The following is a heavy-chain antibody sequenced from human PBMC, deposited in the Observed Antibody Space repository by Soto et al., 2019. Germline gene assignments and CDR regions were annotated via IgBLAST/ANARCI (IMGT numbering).Heavy chain of an antibody. CDR1: GFTFTSSA. V-gene: IGHV1-58*01. CDR2: IVVGSGNT. Sequence: SVKVSCKASGFTFTSSAVQWVRQARGQRLEWIGWIVVGSGNTNYARKFQERVTITRDMSTSTAYMELSSLRSEDTAVYYCAAENQWELPAFDIWGQGTMVTVSS. CDR3: AAENQWELPAFDI. J-gene: IGHJ3*02. D-gene: IGHD1-26*01.